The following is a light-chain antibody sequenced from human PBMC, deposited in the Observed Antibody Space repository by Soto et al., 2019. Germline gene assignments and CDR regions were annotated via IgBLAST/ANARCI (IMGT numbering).Light chain of an antibody. Sequence: DIQMTQSPSSLSASVGDRVTITCRASQSISSYLHWYQQKPGKAPKLLTYAASSLQSGVPSSFSGSGSGTDFTLTISSLQPEDFATYYCQQSDSTPQTFGQGTKVEIK. CDR2: AAS. CDR3: QQSDSTPQT. J-gene: IGKJ1*01. CDR1: QSISSY. V-gene: IGKV1-39*01.